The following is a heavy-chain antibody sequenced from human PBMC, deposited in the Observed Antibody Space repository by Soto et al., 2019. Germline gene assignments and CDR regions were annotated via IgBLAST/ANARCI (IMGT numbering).Heavy chain of an antibody. D-gene: IGHD2-15*01. CDR3: ARGKDTSFREIPYYYSYMDL. Sequence: PGGSLRLSCAASGFTLSGHSMNWVRQAPGKGLEWVSFISSRASYIYYADSVKGRFTISRDNAKSSLYLQMNSLRAEDTAVYYCARGKDTSFREIPYYYSYMDLWGTGTTVTVSS. CDR2: ISSRASYI. J-gene: IGHJ6*03. CDR1: GFTLSGHS. V-gene: IGHV3-21*01.